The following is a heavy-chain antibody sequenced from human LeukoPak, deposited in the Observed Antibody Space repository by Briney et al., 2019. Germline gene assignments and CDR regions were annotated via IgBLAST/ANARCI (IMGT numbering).Heavy chain of an antibody. CDR1: GGSISSYY. J-gene: IGHJ4*02. V-gene: IGHV4-59*01. CDR2: IYYSGST. Sequence: SETLSLTCTVSGGSISSYYWSWIRQPPGKGLEWIGYIYYSGSTNYNPSPKSRVTISVDTSKNQFSLKLSSVTAADTAVYYCARARYSYGPYYFDYWGQGTLVTVSS. D-gene: IGHD5-18*01. CDR3: ARARYSYGPYYFDY.